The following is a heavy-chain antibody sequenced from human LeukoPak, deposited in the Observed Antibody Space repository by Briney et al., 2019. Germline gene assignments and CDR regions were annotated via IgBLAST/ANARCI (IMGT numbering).Heavy chain of an antibody. V-gene: IGHV3-7*01. J-gene: IGHJ4*02. CDR2: KNQHGSEK. CDR3: ARHGVYCFDY. Sequence: GGSLRLSCAASGFTFSDYWMSWVRQAPGKGLEWVANKNQHGSEKYSVDSVKGRFTISRDNAKNSLYLQMNSLRAEDTAVYYCARHGVYCFDYWGQGSLVTVSS. D-gene: IGHD3-3*01. CDR1: GFTFSDYW.